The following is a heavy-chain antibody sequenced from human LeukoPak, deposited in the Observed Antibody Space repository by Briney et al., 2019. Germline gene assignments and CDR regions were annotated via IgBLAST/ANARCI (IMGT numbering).Heavy chain of an antibody. J-gene: IGHJ4*02. CDR1: GGSFSGYY. CDR3: ARGPLNILTGYYLPDY. D-gene: IGHD3-9*01. V-gene: IGHV4-34*01. CDR2: INHSGST. Sequence: SETLSLTCAVYGGSFSGYYWSWIRQPPGKGPEWIGEINHSGSTNYNPSLKSRVTISVDTSKNQFSLKLSSVTAADTAVYYCARGPLNILTGYYLPDYWGQGTLVTVSS.